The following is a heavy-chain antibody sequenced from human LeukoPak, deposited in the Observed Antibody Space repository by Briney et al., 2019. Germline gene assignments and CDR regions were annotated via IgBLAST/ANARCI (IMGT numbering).Heavy chain of an antibody. CDR1: GFTFRAYI. V-gene: IGHV3-30-3*01. Sequence: GGSLRLSCAASGFTFRAYIMHWVRQAPGKGLGWVAVITSDGTNEYYADAVKGRFTISRDNSKTTLYLHMNSLRVEDTAVYYCARSNGWYLDYWGQGTLVTVSS. J-gene: IGHJ4*02. D-gene: IGHD6-19*01. CDR3: ARSNGWYLDY. CDR2: ITSDGTNE.